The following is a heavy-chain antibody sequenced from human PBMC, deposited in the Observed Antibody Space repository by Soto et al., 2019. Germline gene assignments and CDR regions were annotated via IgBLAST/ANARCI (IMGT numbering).Heavy chain of an antibody. D-gene: IGHD6-6*01. Sequence: QVRLVESGGGVVQPGRSLRLSCAASGFTFRTYGMHWVRQAPGKGLEWLAVISNNGINKYYADSVKGRFTISRDNSRDTLFLQMNSLRGEDTAMYYCAKVIRADSTSSNFYYYSGLDVWGQGTTVTVSS. CDR3: AKVIRADSTSSNFYYYSGLDV. CDR2: ISNNGINK. J-gene: IGHJ6*02. CDR1: GFTFRTYG. V-gene: IGHV3-30*18.